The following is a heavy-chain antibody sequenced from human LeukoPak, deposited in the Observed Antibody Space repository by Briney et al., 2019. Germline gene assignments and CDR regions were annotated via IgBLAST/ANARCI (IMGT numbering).Heavy chain of an antibody. Sequence: GGPLRLSCAASGFTFTDAWMSWVRQVPGKGLEWVGRIKTKTDGGRTDYAAPVKGRFSISRGNSKNTLYLQMNSLRAEDTAVYYCAGRRQQWLVRDYYYGMDVWGQGTTVTVSS. J-gene: IGHJ6*02. V-gene: IGHV3-15*01. D-gene: IGHD6-19*01. CDR2: IKTKTDGGRT. CDR3: AGRRQQWLVRDYYYGMDV. CDR1: GFTFTDAW.